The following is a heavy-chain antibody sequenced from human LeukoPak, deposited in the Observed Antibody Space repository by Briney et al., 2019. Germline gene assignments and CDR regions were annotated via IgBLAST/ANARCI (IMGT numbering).Heavy chain of an antibody. CDR3: AVYCSRISCYTPSLDY. CDR2: ISSSSTTI. J-gene: IGHJ4*02. CDR1: GFTFSSYS. D-gene: IGHD2-2*02. V-gene: IGHV3-48*01. Sequence: GGSLRLSCAASGFTFSSYSMNWVRQAPGKGLEWVSYISSSSTTIYYADSVKGRFTISRDNAKNSLYLQMHSLRAEDTAVYYCAVYCSRISCYTPSLDYWGQGTLVTVSS.